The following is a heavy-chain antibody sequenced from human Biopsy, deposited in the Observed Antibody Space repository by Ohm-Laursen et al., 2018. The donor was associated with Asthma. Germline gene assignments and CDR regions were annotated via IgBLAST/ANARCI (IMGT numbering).Heavy chain of an antibody. CDR2: SNQGGSP. CDR1: RGSLRVYV. Sequence: SETLSLTCGVYRGSLRVYVWSWIRQPPGKGLEWIGESNQGGSPTFNPSLKSRVTISRDTSKNQLSLKLRSLTVADTAVYYSASGPEWYDLGVWGQGTTVTVSS. J-gene: IGHJ6*02. CDR3: ASGPEWYDLGV. D-gene: IGHD3-3*01. V-gene: IGHV4-34*01.